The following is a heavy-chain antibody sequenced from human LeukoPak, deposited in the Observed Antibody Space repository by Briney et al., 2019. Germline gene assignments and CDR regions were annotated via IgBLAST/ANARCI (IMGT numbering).Heavy chain of an antibody. CDR2: ISSSSSHT. V-gene: IGHV3-11*05. CDR3: ARAVVPAAKYWYFDL. D-gene: IGHD2-2*01. J-gene: IGHJ2*01. Sequence: AGSLRLSCAASGFTFSDYYMSWIRQAPGKGLEWVSYISSSSSHTNYADSVKGRFTISRDNAKNSLYLQMNSLRAEDTAVYYCARAVVPAAKYWYFDLWGRGTPVTVSS. CDR1: GFTFSDYY.